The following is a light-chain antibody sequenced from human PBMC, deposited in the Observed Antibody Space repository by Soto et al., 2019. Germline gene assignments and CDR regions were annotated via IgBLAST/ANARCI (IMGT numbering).Light chain of an antibody. CDR2: GAS. CDR3: QQYNNWPPGTYT. CDR1: QSVSSN. J-gene: IGKJ2*01. Sequence: EIVMTQSPATLSVSPGERATLSCRASQSVSSNLAWYQQKPVQAPRLLIYGASTRATAIPARCSGSGSGTAFTLTISSLQSEDFAVYYCQQYNNWPPGTYTFGQGTKLEIK. V-gene: IGKV3-15*01.